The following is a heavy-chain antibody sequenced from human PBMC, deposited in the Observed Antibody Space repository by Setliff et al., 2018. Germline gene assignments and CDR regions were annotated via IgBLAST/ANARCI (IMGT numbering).Heavy chain of an antibody. Sequence: ASVKVSCKASGYTFTSYAMHWVRQAPGQRLEWMAWFNPGNGDTKYSQNFQGRVTLTRDTSASTAYMELRSLRSDDTAVFYCARDGVATNPPWYFDYWGQGTLVTVSS. CDR3: ARDGVATNPPWYFDY. V-gene: IGHV1-3*01. D-gene: IGHD5-12*01. CDR2: FNPGNGDT. J-gene: IGHJ4*02. CDR1: GYTFTSYA.